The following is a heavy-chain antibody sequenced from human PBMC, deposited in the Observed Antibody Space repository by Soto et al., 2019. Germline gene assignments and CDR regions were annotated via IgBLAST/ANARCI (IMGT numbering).Heavy chain of an antibody. J-gene: IGHJ3*02. D-gene: IGHD2-15*01. CDR2: MFYSGSV. CDR3: AVTPRYCSGGTCQPAHVLDT. Sequence: XGTLSLTCTVSGGSSSSYSWSWIRQPPGKGLEWIGYMFYSGSVEYNPSLKSRVTISVDTSNNQFFLNLNSVTAADTAVYYCAVTPRYCSGGTCQPAHVLDTWGQGRMVTVSS. V-gene: IGHV4-59*01. CDR1: GGSSSSYS.